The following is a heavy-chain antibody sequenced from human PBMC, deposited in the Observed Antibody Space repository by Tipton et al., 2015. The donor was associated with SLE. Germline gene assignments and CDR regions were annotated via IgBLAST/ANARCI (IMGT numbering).Heavy chain of an antibody. J-gene: IGHJ4*02. CDR1: GGSFSGYY. Sequence: TLSLTCAVYGGSFSGYYWSWIRQPPGKGLEWIGYIYYSGSTNYNPSLKSRVTISVDTSKNQFSLKLSSVTAADTAVYYCARDYNGDYYFDYWGQGTLVTVSS. V-gene: IGHV4-59*01. D-gene: IGHD4-17*01. CDR3: ARDYNGDYYFDY. CDR2: IYYSGST.